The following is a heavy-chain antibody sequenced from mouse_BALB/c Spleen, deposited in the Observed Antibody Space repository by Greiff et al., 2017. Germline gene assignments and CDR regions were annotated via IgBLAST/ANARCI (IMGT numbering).Heavy chain of an antibody. CDR3: ARSTMITTRYFDV. V-gene: IGHV5-17*02. Sequence: DVQLVESGGGLVQPGGSRKLSCAASGFTFISFGMHWVRQAPEKGLEWVAYISSGSSTIYYADTVKGRFTISRDNPKNTLFLQMTSLRSEDTAMYYCARSTMITTRYFDVWGAGTTVTVSS. D-gene: IGHD2-4*01. CDR2: ISSGSSTI. CDR1: GFTFISFG. J-gene: IGHJ1*01.